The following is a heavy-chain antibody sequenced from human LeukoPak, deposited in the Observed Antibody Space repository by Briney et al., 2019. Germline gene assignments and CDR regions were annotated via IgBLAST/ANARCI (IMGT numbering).Heavy chain of an antibody. CDR3: ARAYDYIWGNYRQGRWFDP. CDR2: IHPTSGDT. D-gene: IGHD3-16*02. Sequence: ASVKVSCKASGHTFTDHHMHWVRQAPGQGLEWMGWIHPTSGDTKYAQKFQGRVTMTRDTSTSTVYMELSSLRSEDTAVYYCARAYDYIWGNYRQGRWFDPWGQGTLVTVSS. J-gene: IGHJ5*02. CDR1: GHTFTDHH. V-gene: IGHV1-2*02.